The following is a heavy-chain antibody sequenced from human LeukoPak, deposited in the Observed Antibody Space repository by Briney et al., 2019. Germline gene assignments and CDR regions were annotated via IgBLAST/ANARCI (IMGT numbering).Heavy chain of an antibody. CDR2: ISPYTTKT. D-gene: IGHD4-11*01. CDR1: GYTFISYG. CDR3: ARDLYSNYNYYYYYMDV. V-gene: IGHV1-18*01. Sequence: GASVKVSCKASGYTFISYGITWVRQAPGQGLEWMGWISPYTTKTNYAQSLQGRVTMTTDTSTSTAYMELRSLRSDDTAVYYCARDLYSNYNYYYYYMDVWGKGTTVTVSS. J-gene: IGHJ6*03.